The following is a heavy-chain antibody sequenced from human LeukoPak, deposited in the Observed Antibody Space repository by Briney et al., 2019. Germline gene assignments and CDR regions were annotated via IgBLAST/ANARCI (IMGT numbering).Heavy chain of an antibody. V-gene: IGHV3-23*01. CDR1: GFTFSSYA. J-gene: IGHJ6*02. D-gene: IGHD3-10*01. CDR2: ISGSGGST. Sequence: GGSLRLSCAASGFTFSSYAMSWVRQAPGKGLEWVSAISGSGGSTYYTDSVKGRFTISRDNSKNTPYLQMNSLRAEDTAVYYCAKDEYGSGSYSYYYGMDVWGQGTTVTVSS. CDR3: AKDEYGSGSYSYYYGMDV.